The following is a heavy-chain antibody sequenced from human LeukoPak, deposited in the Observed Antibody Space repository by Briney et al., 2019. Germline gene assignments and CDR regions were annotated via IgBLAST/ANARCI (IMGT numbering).Heavy chain of an antibody. CDR1: GFMVSDYY. J-gene: IGHJ5*02. V-gene: IGHV3-11*01. CDR2: ISDGDDTI. Sequence: GGSLRLSCVASGFMVSDYYMNWIRQAPGKGLEWISHISDGDDTIDYAYSVKGRFSMSRDNAKNSLYLEVSGLRAEDTAVYYCVRGTYYSGSGLGSWFDPWGQGTLVTVSS. D-gene: IGHD2-21*01. CDR3: VRGTYYSGSGLGSWFDP.